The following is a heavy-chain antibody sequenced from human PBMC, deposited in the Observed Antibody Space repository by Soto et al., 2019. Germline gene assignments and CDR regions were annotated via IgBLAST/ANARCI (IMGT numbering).Heavy chain of an antibody. Sequence: EVQLVESGGGLVQAGGSLRLSCAASGFTVSGNYMAWVRQAPGKGLEWVSIIYSTNNTYYADFVKGRFTMSRDNSKNTMWLQMNSLRAEDTAFYYCARASIVSTMGGWLDPWGQGARVIVSS. V-gene: IGHV3-66*01. CDR3: ARASIVSTMGGWLDP. CDR2: IYSTNNT. J-gene: IGHJ5*02. CDR1: GFTVSGNY. D-gene: IGHD5-12*01.